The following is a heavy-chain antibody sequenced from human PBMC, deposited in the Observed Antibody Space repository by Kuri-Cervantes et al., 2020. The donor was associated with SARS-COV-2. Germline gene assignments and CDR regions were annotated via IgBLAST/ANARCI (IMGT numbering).Heavy chain of an antibody. D-gene: IGHD3-3*01. V-gene: IGHV3-30*03. CDR2: ISYDGSNK. Sequence: GESLKISCAASGFTFSSYGMHWVRQAPGKGLEWVAVISYDGSNKYYADSVKGRFTISRDNSKNTLYLQMNSLRAEDTAVYYCARDPTYYDFWSGYSRGNWFDPWGQGTLVTVSS. CDR3: ARDPTYYDFWSGYSRGNWFDP. J-gene: IGHJ5*02. CDR1: GFTFSSYG.